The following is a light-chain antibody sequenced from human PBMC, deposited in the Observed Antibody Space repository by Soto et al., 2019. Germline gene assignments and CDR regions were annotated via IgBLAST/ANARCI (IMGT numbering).Light chain of an antibody. CDR3: QQYGNSPLT. J-gene: IGKJ4*01. CDR1: QSVPRNC. Sequence: EIVLTQSPGTLSLSPGESATLSCRASQSVPRNCLAWYQQKPAQAPRLLIYGASSRATGISDRFSGRGSGTDFTLTISRLEPEDFAVYYCQQYGNSPLTFGGGTKVEIK. V-gene: IGKV3-20*01. CDR2: GAS.